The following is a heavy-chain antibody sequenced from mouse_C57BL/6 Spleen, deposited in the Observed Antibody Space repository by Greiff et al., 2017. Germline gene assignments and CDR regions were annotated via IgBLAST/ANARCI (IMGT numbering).Heavy chain of an antibody. CDR2: IDPENGDT. CDR1: GFNIKDDY. Sequence: EVQLQQSGAELVRPGASVKLSCTASGFNIKDDYMHWVKQRPEQGLEWIGWIDPENGDTEYASKFQGKATITADTSSNTAYLQLSSLTSEDTAVYYCTTRSNWAYWGQGTLVTVSA. J-gene: IGHJ3*01. CDR3: TTRSNWAY. V-gene: IGHV14-4*01. D-gene: IGHD2-5*01.